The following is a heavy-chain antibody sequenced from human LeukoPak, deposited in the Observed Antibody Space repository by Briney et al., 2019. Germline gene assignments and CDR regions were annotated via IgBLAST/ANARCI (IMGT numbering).Heavy chain of an antibody. CDR3: ARDRGTIAALYFDY. CDR2: ISAYNDNT. J-gene: IGHJ4*02. D-gene: IGHD6-6*01. CDR1: GYTFTTYG. Sequence: ASVKVSCKASGYTFTTYGISWVRQAPGQGLEWMGWISAYNDNTNYAQKLQGRVTMTTDISTSTAYMELRSLRSDDTAVYYCARDRGTIAALYFDYWGQGTLVTVSS. V-gene: IGHV1-18*01.